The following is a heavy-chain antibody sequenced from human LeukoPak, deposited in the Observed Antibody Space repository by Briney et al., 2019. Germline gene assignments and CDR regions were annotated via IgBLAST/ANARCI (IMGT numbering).Heavy chain of an antibody. V-gene: IGHV4-59*01. CDR2: VYYSGRT. CDR3: ARTFSESYYYYGMDV. CDR1: GGSISSYY. Sequence: PSETLSLTCTVSGGSISSYYWSWIRQPPGKGLAWIGYVYYSGRTNYNPSLKSRVTISVDTSKNQFSLKLSSVTAADTAVYYCARTFSESYYYYGMDVWGQGTTVTVSS. D-gene: IGHD1-26*01. J-gene: IGHJ6*02.